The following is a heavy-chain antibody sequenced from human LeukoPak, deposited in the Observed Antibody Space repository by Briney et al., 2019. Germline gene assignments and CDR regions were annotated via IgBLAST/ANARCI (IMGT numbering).Heavy chain of an antibody. CDR1: GGSIDSHH. V-gene: IGHV4-59*11. D-gene: IGHD3-22*01. CDR2: ISYNGNT. CDR3: ARGLSITMIVRWFDP. Sequence: SETLSLTCTVSGGSIDSHHWSWIRQPPGKGLEWIGYISYNGNTNYNPSLKSRITISVDSSKNQFSLKMNSVTAADTAIYYCARGLSITMIVRWFDPWGQGTLVTVSS. J-gene: IGHJ5*02.